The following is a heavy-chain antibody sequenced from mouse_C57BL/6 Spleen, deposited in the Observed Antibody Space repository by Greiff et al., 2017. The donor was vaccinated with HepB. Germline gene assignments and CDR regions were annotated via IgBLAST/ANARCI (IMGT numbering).Heavy chain of an antibody. Sequence: QVQLQQPGAELAKPGASVKLSCKASGYTFTSYWMHWVRQRPGQGLEWIGYINPSSGYTKYNQKFKDKATLTADKSSSTAYMQLSSLTYEDSAVYYCAREGYDERAWFADWGQGTLVTVSA. J-gene: IGHJ3*01. CDR2: INPSSGYT. CDR1: GYTFTSYW. D-gene: IGHD2-2*01. V-gene: IGHV1-7*01. CDR3: AREGYDERAWFAD.